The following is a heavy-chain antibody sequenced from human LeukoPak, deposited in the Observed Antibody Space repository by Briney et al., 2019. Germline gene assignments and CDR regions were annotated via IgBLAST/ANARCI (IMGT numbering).Heavy chain of an antibody. V-gene: IGHV3-23*01. CDR1: GFSFSNYA. CDR2: IDYTGGRT. Sequence: PGGSLRLSCAASGFSFSNYAMNWVRQAPGKGLEWVSTIDYTGGRTYYADSVKGRFTISRDNSKNTLYLQMNSLRAEDTAVYSCARDRGYGENWFDPWGQGTLVTVPS. CDR3: ARDRGYGENWFDP. J-gene: IGHJ5*02. D-gene: IGHD4-17*01.